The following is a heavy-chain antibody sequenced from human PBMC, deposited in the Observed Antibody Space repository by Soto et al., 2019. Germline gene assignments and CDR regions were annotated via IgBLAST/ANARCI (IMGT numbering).Heavy chain of an antibody. CDR2: IIPIFGTA. J-gene: IGHJ2*01. Sequence: QVQLVQSGAEVKKPGSSVKVSCKASGGTFSSYAISWVRQAPGQGLEWMGGIIPIFGTANYAQKFQGRVTITADESTSTAYMELSSLRSEDTAVYYCARELFGPPPPNHPGTTYWYFDLCGRGTLVTVCS. CDR3: ARELFGPPPPNHPGTTYWYFDL. V-gene: IGHV1-69*01. D-gene: IGHD3-16*01. CDR1: GGTFSSYA.